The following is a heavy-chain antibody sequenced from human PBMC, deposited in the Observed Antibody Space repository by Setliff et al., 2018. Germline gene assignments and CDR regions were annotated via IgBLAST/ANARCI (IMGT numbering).Heavy chain of an antibody. CDR1: GLSYSNYW. D-gene: IGHD6-19*01. CDR3: ARYSSGWFFDY. J-gene: IGHJ4*02. V-gene: IGHV3-7*01. CDR2: INPHGSEK. Sequence: GGSLRLSCTASGLSYSNYWVSWVRQAPGKGLEWLASINPHGSEKYYADSVKGRFTISRDNAKNSLSLQMNNLRIEDTVAYYCARYSSGWFFDYWGQGTPVTVSS.